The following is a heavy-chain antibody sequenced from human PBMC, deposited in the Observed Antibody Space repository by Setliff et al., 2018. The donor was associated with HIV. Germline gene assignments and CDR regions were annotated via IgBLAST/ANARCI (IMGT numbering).Heavy chain of an antibody. D-gene: IGHD6-25*01. CDR1: GLTFSSYA. Sequence: GESLKISCAASGLTFSSYAMHWVRQAPGKGLEYVSTTSSNGGSTYYANFVKGRFTISRDNSKNTLYLQMGRLRAEDMAVYYCAGSNGQRLKNWFDPWGQGTLVTVSS. J-gene: IGHJ5*02. CDR2: TSSNGGST. V-gene: IGHV3-64*01. CDR3: AGSNGQRLKNWFDP.